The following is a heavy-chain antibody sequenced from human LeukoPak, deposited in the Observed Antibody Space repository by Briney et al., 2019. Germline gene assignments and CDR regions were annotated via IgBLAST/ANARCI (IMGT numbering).Heavy chain of an antibody. J-gene: IGHJ4*02. CDR3: ARGSLLVVKTLDY. CDR2: INWNGGST. CDR1: GFTFDDYG. D-gene: IGHD2-15*01. V-gene: IGHV3-20*04. Sequence: GESLRLSCAASGFTFDDYGMSWVHQAPGKGLEWVSGINWNGGSTGYADSVKGRFTISRDNAKNSLYLQMNSLRAEDTALYYCARGSLLVVKTLDYWGQGTLVTVSS.